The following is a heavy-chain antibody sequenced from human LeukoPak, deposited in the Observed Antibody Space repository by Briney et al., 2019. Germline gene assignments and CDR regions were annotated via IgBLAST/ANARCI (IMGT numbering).Heavy chain of an antibody. V-gene: IGHV4-4*02. CDR1: GDSIRSSQW. J-gene: IGHJ4*02. D-gene: IGHD3-10*01. CDR3: ARGHYSGSFDY. Sequence: PSGTLSLTCTVSGDSIRSSQWWSWVRQPPGKGLEWIGEVVLSGGTNYNPSFKSRVTISADQAQNQFSLNLRFVTDADAAVYYCARGHYSGSFDYWGQRTLVTVSS. CDR2: VVLSGGT.